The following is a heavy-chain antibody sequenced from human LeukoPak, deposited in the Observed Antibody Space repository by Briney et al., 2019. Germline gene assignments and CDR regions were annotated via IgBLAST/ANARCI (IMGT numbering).Heavy chain of an antibody. Sequence: GGSLRLSCAASGFTFSSYGMHWVRQAPGKGLEWVAVISYDGSNKYYADSVKGRFTISRDNSKNTLYLQMNSLRAEDTAVYYCAKDGGSYYGSGSHHYFDYWGQGTLVTVSS. CDR1: GFTFSSYG. D-gene: IGHD3-10*01. J-gene: IGHJ4*02. V-gene: IGHV3-30*18. CDR2: ISYDGSNK. CDR3: AKDGGSYYGSGSHHYFDY.